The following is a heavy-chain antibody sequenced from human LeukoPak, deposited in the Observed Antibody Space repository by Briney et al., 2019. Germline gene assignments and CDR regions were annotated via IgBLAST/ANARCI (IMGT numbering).Heavy chain of an antibody. CDR2: IDSSGRTM. D-gene: IGHD1-26*01. Sequence: GGSLRLSCAASGFTFSSFEMNWVRQAPGKGLEWVSYIDSSGRTMYYGDSVRGRFTISRDNAKNSLFLQINSLRAEDTAVYHCAREGGGTYLDAFDIWGQGTVATVSS. CDR3: AREGGGTYLDAFDI. CDR1: GFTFSSFE. J-gene: IGHJ3*02. V-gene: IGHV3-48*03.